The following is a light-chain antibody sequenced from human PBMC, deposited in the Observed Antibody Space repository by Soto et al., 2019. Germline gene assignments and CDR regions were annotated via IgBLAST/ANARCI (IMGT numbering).Light chain of an antibody. CDR3: QQYDNLPPI. CDR2: DAS. V-gene: IGKV1-33*01. J-gene: IGKJ3*01. Sequence: IQMTQSPSSLSASVGDRVTITCQASQDISNYLNWYQQKPGKAPKLLIYDASNLETGVPSRFSGSGSGTEFTFTISSLQPGDIATYYCQQYDNLPPIFGPGTKVDIK. CDR1: QDISNY.